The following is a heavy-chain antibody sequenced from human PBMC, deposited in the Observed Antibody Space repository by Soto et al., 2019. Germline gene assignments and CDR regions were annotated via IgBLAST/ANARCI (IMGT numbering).Heavy chain of an antibody. V-gene: IGHV1-58*02. CDR3: AAVLKYLGYYGSGSYWPLDI. J-gene: IGHJ3*02. CDR1: GFTFTSSA. Sequence: SVKVSCKASGFTFTSSAMQWVRQARGQRLEWIGWIVVGSGNTNYAQKFQERVTITRDMSTSTAYMELSSLRSEDTAVYYCAAVLKYLGYYGSGSYWPLDIWGQGTMVTVSS. D-gene: IGHD3-10*01. CDR2: IVVGSGNT.